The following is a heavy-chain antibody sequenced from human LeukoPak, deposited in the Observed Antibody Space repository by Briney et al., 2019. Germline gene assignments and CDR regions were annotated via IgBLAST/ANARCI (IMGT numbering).Heavy chain of an antibody. Sequence: GGSLRLSCAASGFTFSSYSMNWVRQAPGKGLEWVSYISSSSSTIYYADSVKGRFTISRDNAKNSLYLQMNSLRDEDTAVYYCAGDTGGIVGAYYFDYWGQGTLVTVSS. CDR1: GFTFSSYS. CDR3: AGDTGGIVGAYYFDY. J-gene: IGHJ4*02. D-gene: IGHD1-26*01. CDR2: ISSSSSTI. V-gene: IGHV3-48*02.